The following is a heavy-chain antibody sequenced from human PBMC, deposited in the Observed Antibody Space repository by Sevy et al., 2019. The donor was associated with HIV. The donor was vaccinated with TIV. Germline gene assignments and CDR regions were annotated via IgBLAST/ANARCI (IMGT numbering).Heavy chain of an antibody. CDR2: ISGFGDKT. CDR1: GVTFSDYA. D-gene: IGHD1-1*01. J-gene: IGHJ6*02. V-gene: IGHV3-23*01. CDR3: AKAGGINWFYYYYSMDV. Sequence: GGSLRLSCAVSGVTFSDYAMSWVRQAPGKGLEWVSFISGFGDKTYYADSVRGRFTISRDNSKNTLHLQMNSLRAEDTAVYYCAKAGGINWFYYYYSMDVWGQGTTVTVSS.